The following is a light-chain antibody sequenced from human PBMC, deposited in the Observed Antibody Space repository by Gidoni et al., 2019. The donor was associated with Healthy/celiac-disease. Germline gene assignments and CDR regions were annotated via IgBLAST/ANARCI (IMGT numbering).Light chain of an antibody. J-gene: IGKJ5*01. V-gene: IGKV3-20*01. Sequence: ELVLTQSPGTLSLSPGERATLSCRASQSVSSSYLAWYQQKPGQAPRLLIYGASSRTTGIPDRFSGSGSGTDFTLTISRLEPEDFAVYYCQQYGSSLPITFGQGTRLEIK. CDR2: GAS. CDR1: QSVSSSY. CDR3: QQYGSSLPIT.